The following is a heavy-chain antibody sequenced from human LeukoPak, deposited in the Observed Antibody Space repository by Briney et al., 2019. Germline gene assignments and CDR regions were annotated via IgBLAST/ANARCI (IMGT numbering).Heavy chain of an antibody. Sequence: SETLSLTCTVSGGSISSHYWSWLRQPPGKGLEWIGYIYYSGSNNYNPSLDSRVTISVDTSKNQCSLKLSSVTAADTAGYYCARGDSPVVVDYWGQGTLVSVSS. V-gene: IGHV4-59*11. J-gene: IGHJ4*02. CDR1: GGSISSHY. D-gene: IGHD2-21*02. CDR2: IYYSGSN. CDR3: ARGDSPVVVDY.